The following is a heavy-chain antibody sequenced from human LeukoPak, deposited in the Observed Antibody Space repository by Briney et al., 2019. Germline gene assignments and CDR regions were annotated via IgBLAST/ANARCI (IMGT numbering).Heavy chain of an antibody. V-gene: IGHV1-46*01. CDR1: GYTFTSYY. CDR3: ARVPGRIGPQSPHPYFDL. J-gene: IGHJ2*01. Sequence: ASVKVSCKASGYTFTSYYMHWVRQAPGQGLEWMGIINPSGGSTSYAQKFQGRVTMTRDTSTSTVYMELSSLRSEDTAVYYCARVPGRIGPQSPHPYFDLWGRGTLVTVSS. CDR2: INPSGGST. D-gene: IGHD1-14*01.